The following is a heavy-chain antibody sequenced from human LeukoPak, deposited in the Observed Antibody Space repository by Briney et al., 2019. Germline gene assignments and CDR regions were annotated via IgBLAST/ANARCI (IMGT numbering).Heavy chain of an antibody. CDR3: ARAHYDFWSGYYNYFDY. CDR2: ISSSSSYI. CDR1: GFTFSSYS. V-gene: IGHV3-21*01. J-gene: IGHJ4*02. D-gene: IGHD3-3*01. Sequence: GGSLRLSCAASGFTFSSYSMNWVRQAPGKGLEWVSSISSSSSYIYYADSMKGRFTISRDNAKNSLYLQMNSLRAEDTAVYYCARAHYDFWSGYYNYFDYWGQGTLVTVSS.